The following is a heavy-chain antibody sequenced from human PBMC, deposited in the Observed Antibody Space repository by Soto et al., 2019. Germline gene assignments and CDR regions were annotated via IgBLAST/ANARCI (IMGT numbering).Heavy chain of an antibody. J-gene: IGHJ4*02. CDR3: AKDRGWSSAYLEY. Sequence: QVQLVESGGGVVQPGRSLRLSCAASGFTFSSFGMHWVRQAPGKGLEWVALISYDGSSDYYVDSVKGRFTISRDKSKNTLYLQMNSLRPEDTAVYYCAKDRGWSSAYLEYWGQGTLVTVSS. D-gene: IGHD6-19*01. V-gene: IGHV3-30*18. CDR2: ISYDGSSD. CDR1: GFTFSSFG.